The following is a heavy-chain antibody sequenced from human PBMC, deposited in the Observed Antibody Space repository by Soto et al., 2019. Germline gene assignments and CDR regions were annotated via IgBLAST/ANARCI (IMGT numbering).Heavy chain of an antibody. V-gene: IGHV3-74*01. CDR3: ARERWGGGRDMDV. D-gene: IGHD3-10*01. CDR2: INSDGSST. Sequence: EVQLVESGGGLAQPGGSLRLSCAASGFTFSTYWIHWVRQAPGKGLVWVSRINSDGSSTNYADSVKGRFTISRDNAKNTLFLQMNRLRAEDTAVYYCARERWGGGRDMDVWGQGTTVTVSS. J-gene: IGHJ6*02. CDR1: GFTFSTYW.